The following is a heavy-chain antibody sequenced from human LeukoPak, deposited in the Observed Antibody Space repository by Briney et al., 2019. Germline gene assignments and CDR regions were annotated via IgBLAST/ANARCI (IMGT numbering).Heavy chain of an antibody. V-gene: IGHV1-2*02. D-gene: IGHD6-13*01. Sequence: ASVKVSCKASGYTFTGYYMHWVRQAPGQGLEWMGWINPNSGGTNYAQKFQGRVTMTRDTSISTAYMELRSLRSDDTAVYYCASVSRDSSSWYSDYWGQGTLVTVSS. CDR3: ASVSRDSSSWYSDY. CDR2: INPNSGGT. CDR1: GYTFTGYY. J-gene: IGHJ4*02.